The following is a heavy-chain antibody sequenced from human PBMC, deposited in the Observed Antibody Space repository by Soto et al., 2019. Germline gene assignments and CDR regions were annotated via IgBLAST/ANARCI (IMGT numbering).Heavy chain of an antibody. V-gene: IGHV4-59*01. Sequence: WETLPRTSTVAAGSIISYYWTWRGQTPGKGLEWIGYIYSSGSNTYNHPLKRRVTISVDKSKNQFSLKLSSVTAADTAVYYCAGSEKQLPLVQHWGQGTLVTVSS. CDR2: IYSSGSN. J-gene: IGHJ1*01. CDR3: AGSEKQLPLVQH. D-gene: IGHD6-13*01. CDR1: AGSIISYY.